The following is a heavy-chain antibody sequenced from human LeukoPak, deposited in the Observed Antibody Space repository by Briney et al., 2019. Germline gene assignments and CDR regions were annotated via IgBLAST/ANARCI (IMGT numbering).Heavy chain of an antibody. CDR2: VYYSGKT. Sequence: SETLSLTCNVSGGSISTSGSYWGWVRQPPGKRLDWIGSVYYSGKTYYNPSLKSRVSMSVDTSQNQFSLKLPSLTAADTAVYYCVRGGDSGWFGFDCWGQGTLVTVSS. CDR3: VRGGDSGWFGFDC. CDR1: GGSISTSGSY. D-gene: IGHD6-19*01. J-gene: IGHJ4*02. V-gene: IGHV4-39*01.